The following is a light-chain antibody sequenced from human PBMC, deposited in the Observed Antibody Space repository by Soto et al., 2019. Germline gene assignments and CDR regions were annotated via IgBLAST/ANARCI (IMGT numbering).Light chain of an antibody. CDR3: QHYNSYSEA. J-gene: IGKJ1*01. CDR1: QSISSW. CDR2: KAS. Sequence: DIQMTQSPSTLSASLGDRVTITCRASQSISSWLAWYQQKPGKAPKLLIYKASSLESGVPSRFSGSGSGTEFTLTISSLQPDDFATYYCQHYNSYSEAFGQGTKV. V-gene: IGKV1-5*03.